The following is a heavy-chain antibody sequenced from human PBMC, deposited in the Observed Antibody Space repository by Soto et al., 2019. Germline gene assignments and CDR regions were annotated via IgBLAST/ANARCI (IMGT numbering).Heavy chain of an antibody. D-gene: IGHD5-12*01. CDR2: INHSGST. V-gene: IGHV4-34*01. J-gene: IGHJ4*02. CDR3: ARGYSGYDLPFYFDY. Sequence: SETLSLTCAVYGGSFSGYYWSWIRQPPGKGLEWIGEINHSGSTNYNPSLKSRVTISVDTSKNQFSLKLSSVTAADTAVYYCARGYSGYDLPFYFDYWGQGTLVTVSS. CDR1: GGSFSGYY.